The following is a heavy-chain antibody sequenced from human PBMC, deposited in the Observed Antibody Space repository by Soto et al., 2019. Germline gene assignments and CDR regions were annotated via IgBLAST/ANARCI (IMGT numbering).Heavy chain of an antibody. Sequence: GGSLRLSCAASGFTFSSYAMHWVRQAPGKGLEWVAVISYDGSNKYYADSVKGRFTISRDNSKNTLYLQMNSLRAEDTAVYYCARHYKLGGMDVWGQGTTVTVPS. J-gene: IGHJ6*02. CDR3: ARHYKLGGMDV. D-gene: IGHD3-10*01. CDR1: GFTFSSYA. V-gene: IGHV3-30-3*01. CDR2: ISYDGSNK.